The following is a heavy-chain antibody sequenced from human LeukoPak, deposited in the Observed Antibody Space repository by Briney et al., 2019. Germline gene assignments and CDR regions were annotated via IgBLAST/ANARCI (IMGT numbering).Heavy chain of an antibody. CDR2: INHSGST. J-gene: IGHJ4*02. D-gene: IGHD3-22*01. V-gene: IGHV4-34*01. CDR3: ARGTAGDYYDSSGSNSYNFDY. Sequence: SETLSLTCAVYGGSFSGYYWSWIRQSPGKGLEWIGEINHSGSTNYNPSLKSRVTISVDTSKNQFSLKLSSVTAADTAVYYCARGTAGDYYDSSGSNSYNFDYWGQGTLVTVSS. CDR1: GGSFSGYY.